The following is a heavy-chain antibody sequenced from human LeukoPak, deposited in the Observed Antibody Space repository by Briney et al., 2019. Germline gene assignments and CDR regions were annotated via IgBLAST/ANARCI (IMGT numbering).Heavy chain of an antibody. J-gene: IGHJ3*02. Sequence: KISQTLSLTCAISGDSVSSNSAAWNWIRQSPSRGLEWLGSTYYRSKWYTNYAVSVKSRITINPDTSKNQFSLQLNSVTPEDTAVYYCARDRSEAGLFAGFDIWGQGTMVTVSS. V-gene: IGHV6-1*01. CDR3: ARDRSEAGLFAGFDI. CDR1: GDSVSSNSAA. D-gene: IGHD2-15*01. CDR2: TYYRSKWYT.